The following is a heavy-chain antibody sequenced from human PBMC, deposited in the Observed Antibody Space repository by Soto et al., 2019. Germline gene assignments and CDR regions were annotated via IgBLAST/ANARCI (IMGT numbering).Heavy chain of an antibody. CDR2: IYYSGST. CDR3: ARRRDIVGATFDY. Sequence: QLQLQESGPGLVKPSETLSLTCTVSGGSISSSSYYWGWIRQPPGKGLEWIGSIYYSGSTYYNPSLKSRVTISVDTSKNQFSLKLSSVTAADTAVYYCARRRDIVGATFDYWGQGTLVTVSS. J-gene: IGHJ4*02. D-gene: IGHD1-26*01. CDR1: GGSISSSSYY. V-gene: IGHV4-39*01.